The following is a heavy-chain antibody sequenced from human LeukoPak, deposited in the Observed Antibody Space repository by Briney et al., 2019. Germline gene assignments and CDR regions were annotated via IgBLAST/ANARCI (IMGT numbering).Heavy chain of an antibody. CDR3: AKDRGYFDWLFAFDY. CDR1: GFTFSSYG. D-gene: IGHD3-9*01. V-gene: IGHV3-30*18. CDR2: ISYDGSNK. J-gene: IGHJ4*02. Sequence: GRSLRLSCAASGFTFSSYGMHWVRQAPGKGLEWVAFISYDGSNKYYADSVKGRFTISRDNSKNTLYLQMNSLRAEDTAVYYCAKDRGYFDWLFAFDYWGQGTLVTVSS.